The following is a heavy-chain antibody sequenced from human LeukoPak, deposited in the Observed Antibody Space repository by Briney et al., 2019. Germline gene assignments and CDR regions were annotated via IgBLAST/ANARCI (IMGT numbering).Heavy chain of an antibody. D-gene: IGHD3-10*01. V-gene: IGHV3-23*01. CDR3: AKVTYGSGTYGAFDY. J-gene: IGHJ4*02. CDR1: GFTFSSHG. Sequence: PGGSLRLSCAASGFTFSSHGMSWVRQAPGKGLEGVSRMSGSGDKTYYADAPKGRFTISRDNSKNTLYLQMNSLRAEDTAVYYCAKVTYGSGTYGAFDYWGQGTLVTVSS. CDR2: MSGSGDKT.